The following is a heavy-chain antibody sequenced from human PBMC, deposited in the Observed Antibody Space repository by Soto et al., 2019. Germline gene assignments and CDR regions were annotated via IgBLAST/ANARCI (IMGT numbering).Heavy chain of an antibody. J-gene: IGHJ3*02. D-gene: IGHD3-22*01. CDR1: GYTFTSYY. V-gene: IGHV1-46*01. CDR3: ATTPGYYYDSSGYPRPNAFDI. Sequence: GASVKVSCTASGYTFTSYYMHWVRQAPGQGLEWMGIINPSGGSTSYAQKFQGRVTMTRDTSTSTVYMELSSLRSEDTAVYYCATTPGYYYDSSGYPRPNAFDIWGQGTMVTVSS. CDR2: INPSGGST.